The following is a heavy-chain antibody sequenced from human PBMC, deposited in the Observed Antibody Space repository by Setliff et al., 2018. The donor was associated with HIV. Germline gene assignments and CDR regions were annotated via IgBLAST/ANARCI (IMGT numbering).Heavy chain of an antibody. CDR2: INHSGST. V-gene: IGHV4-34*01. CDR3: TIPASSLAPN. J-gene: IGHJ4*02. CDR1: GGSLSGYY. Sequence: SETLSLTCAVYGGSLSGYYWSWIRQPPGQGLEWFGEINHSGSTNYNPSLKSRVTISVDTSNNQISLKLTSVTAADTAVYYCTIPASSLAPNWGRGTQVTVSS.